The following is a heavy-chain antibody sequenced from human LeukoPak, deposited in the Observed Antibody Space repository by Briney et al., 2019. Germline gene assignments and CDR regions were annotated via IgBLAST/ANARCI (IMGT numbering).Heavy chain of an antibody. J-gene: IGHJ4*02. V-gene: IGHV4-31*03. Sequence: KPSGTLSLTCTVSGVSIRSDAYCWSWIRQHPGKGLEWIGYISYSGSAYYNPSLKSRVTISVDTSKNQFSLKLNSVTAADTAVYYCAAIVAVPAAIAYWGQGTLVTVSS. D-gene: IGHD2-2*01. CDR3: AAIVAVPAAIAY. CDR2: ISYSGSA. CDR1: GVSIRSDAYC.